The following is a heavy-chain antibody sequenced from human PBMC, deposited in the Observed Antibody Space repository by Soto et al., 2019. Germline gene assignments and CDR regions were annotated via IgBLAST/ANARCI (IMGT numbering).Heavy chain of an antibody. V-gene: IGHV4-39*01. Sequence: QLQLQESGPGLVKPSETLSLTCTVSGGSMSSSSYYWGWIRQPPGKGLEWIGSIYYSGSTYYNPSLKSRVTISVDTSKNQFSLKLSSVTAADTTVYYCARHFGTHSSWYHFAYWGQGTLVTVSS. CDR2: IYYSGST. D-gene: IGHD6-13*01. CDR3: ARHFGTHSSWYHFAY. J-gene: IGHJ4*02. CDR1: GGSMSSSSYY.